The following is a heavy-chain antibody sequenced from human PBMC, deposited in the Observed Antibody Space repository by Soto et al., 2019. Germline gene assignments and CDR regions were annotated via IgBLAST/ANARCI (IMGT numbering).Heavy chain of an antibody. CDR2: INNSGIT. Sequence: QVRLQESGPGLVKPSETLSLTCNVSGGSFSSDHWGWIRQPPGKGLEWIGKINNSGITNYNPSLKSRATISVDTSKNQFSLKLTSVTAADTAVYYCARDRPWDCSSSNYFYYYGLDVWCQGITVIFSS. CDR3: ARDRPWDCSSSNYFYYYGLDV. V-gene: IGHV4-59*01. J-gene: IGHJ6*02. CDR1: GGSFSSDH. D-gene: IGHD2-2*01.